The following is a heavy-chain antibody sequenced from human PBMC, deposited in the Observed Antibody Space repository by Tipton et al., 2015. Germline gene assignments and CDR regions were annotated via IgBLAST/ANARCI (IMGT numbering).Heavy chain of an antibody. CDR3: ARHYCSGDTCYHFDY. Sequence: TLSLTCTVSGGSIRSSSYYWGWIRQPPGKGLEWIGSIYFSGSTYYSPSLTSRVTISMDASKNQLSLKLSSVTATDTAVYYCARHYCSGDTCYHFDYWGQGTLVTVSS. CDR2: IYFSGST. J-gene: IGHJ4*02. D-gene: IGHD2-15*01. CDR1: GGSIRSSSYY. V-gene: IGHV4-39*01.